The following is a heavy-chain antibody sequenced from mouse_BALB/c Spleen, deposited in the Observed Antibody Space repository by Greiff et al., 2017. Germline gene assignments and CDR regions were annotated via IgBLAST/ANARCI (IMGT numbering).Heavy chain of an antibody. CDR2: IDPANGNT. CDR1: GFNIKDTY. Sequence: VHVKQSGAELVKPGASVKLSCTASGFNIKDTYMHWVKQRPEQGLEWIGRIDPANGNTKYDPKFQGKATITADTSSNTAYLQLSSLTSEDTAVYYCAPLDSSGKFAYWGQGTLVTVSA. V-gene: IGHV14-3*02. J-gene: IGHJ3*01. CDR3: APLDSSGKFAY. D-gene: IGHD3-2*01.